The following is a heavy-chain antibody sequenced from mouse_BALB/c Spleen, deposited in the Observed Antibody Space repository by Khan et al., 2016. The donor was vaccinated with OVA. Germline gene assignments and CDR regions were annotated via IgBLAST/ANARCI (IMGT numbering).Heavy chain of an antibody. D-gene: IGHD1-1*01. CDR3: TRGRFDY. Sequence: QVQLQQSGAELAKPGASVKMSCKASGYTFTTYWMHWVKQRPGQGLEWIGYINPTSGYTDYNDKFKDRATLSADKSSSTAYMQLNSLTSVDSAVYYCTRGRFDYWGQGTTLTVSS. V-gene: IGHV1-7*01. CDR2: INPTSGYT. J-gene: IGHJ2*01. CDR1: GYTFTTYW.